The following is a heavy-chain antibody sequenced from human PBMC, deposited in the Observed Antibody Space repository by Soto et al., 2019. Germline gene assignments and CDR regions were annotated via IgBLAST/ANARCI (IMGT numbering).Heavy chain of an antibody. J-gene: IGHJ6*02. CDR1: GYTLTSYY. CDR3: ARGISTTRYDSYSGMDV. D-gene: IGHD2-2*01. V-gene: IGHV1-46*01. Sequence: ASVNVSCKASGYTLTSYYSHWVRQAPGQRPEWMGITNPSGGITNDAQKFQDRVTMTSDTSTSTVYMELSSLRSEDTAVYYCARGISTTRYDSYSGMDVWGQGTTVTVSS. CDR2: TNPSGGIT.